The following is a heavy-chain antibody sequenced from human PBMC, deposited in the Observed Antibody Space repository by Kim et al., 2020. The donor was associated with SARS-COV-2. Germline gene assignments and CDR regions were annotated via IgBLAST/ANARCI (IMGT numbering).Heavy chain of an antibody. J-gene: IGHJ4*02. Sequence: GGSLRLSCAASGFTFSSYGMHWVRQAPGKGLEWVAVISYDGSNKYYADSVKGRFTISRDNSKNTLYLQMNSLRAEDTAVYYCAKDSDGGRDGYNFNFDYWGQGTLVTVSS. CDR3: AKDSDGGRDGYNFNFDY. CDR2: ISYDGSNK. V-gene: IGHV3-30*18. CDR1: GFTFSSYG. D-gene: IGHD5-12*01.